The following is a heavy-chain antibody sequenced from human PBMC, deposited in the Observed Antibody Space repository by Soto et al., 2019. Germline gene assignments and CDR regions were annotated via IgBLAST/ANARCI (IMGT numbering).Heavy chain of an antibody. D-gene: IGHD2-15*01. CDR2: IYPGDSDT. CDR1: GYTFTDYW. J-gene: IGHJ6*02. V-gene: IGHV5-51*01. CDR3: ARISRVPAKGRNSGMDV. Sequence: PGESLKISCKCSGYTFTDYWIAWVRQMPGKGLEWMGMIYPGDSDTRYSTSFQGQGTIPADKSMNTAYLQLNRLKAWDTAMYYCARISRVPAKGRNSGMDVWGQGTTVTVSS.